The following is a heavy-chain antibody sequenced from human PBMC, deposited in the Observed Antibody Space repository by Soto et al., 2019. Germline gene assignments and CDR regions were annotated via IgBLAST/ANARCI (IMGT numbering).Heavy chain of an antibody. J-gene: IGHJ6*02. CDR1: GGSISSYY. CDR3: ARSRSGGSWTARYYYYGMDV. Sequence: PSETLSLTXTVSGGSISSYYWSWIRQPPGKGLEWIGYIYYSGSTNYNPSLKSRVTISVDTSKNQFSLKLSSVTAADTAVYYCARSRSGGSWTARYYYYGMDVWGQGTTVTVSS. CDR2: IYYSGST. D-gene: IGHD3-10*01. V-gene: IGHV4-59*01.